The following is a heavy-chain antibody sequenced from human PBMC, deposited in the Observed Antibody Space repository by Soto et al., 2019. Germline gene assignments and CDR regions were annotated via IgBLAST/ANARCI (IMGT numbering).Heavy chain of an antibody. CDR3: ARGLISDYYLYDAFDV. V-gene: IGHV4-59*01. D-gene: IGHD3-22*01. J-gene: IGHJ3*01. CDR2: IYYSGST. CDR1: GGSISSYY. Sequence: SETLSLTCTVSGGSISSYYWSWIRQPPGKGLEWIGYIYYSGSTNYNPSLKSRVTISVDTSKNQFSLKLSSVTAADTAVYYCARGLISDYYLYDAFDVWGQGTMVTVSS.